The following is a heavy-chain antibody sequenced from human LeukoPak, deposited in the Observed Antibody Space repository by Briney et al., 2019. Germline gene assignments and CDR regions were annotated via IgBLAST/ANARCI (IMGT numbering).Heavy chain of an antibody. CDR3: ARVPKIAAAGPSNWFDP. CDR1: GGTFSSYA. J-gene: IGHJ5*02. Sequence: HGASVKVSCKASGGTFSSYAISWVRQAPGQGLEWMGGIIPIFGTANYAQKFQGRVTVTADKSTSTAYMELSSLRSEDTAVYYCARVPKIAAAGPSNWFDPWGQGTLVTVSS. CDR2: IIPIFGTA. V-gene: IGHV1-69*06. D-gene: IGHD6-13*01.